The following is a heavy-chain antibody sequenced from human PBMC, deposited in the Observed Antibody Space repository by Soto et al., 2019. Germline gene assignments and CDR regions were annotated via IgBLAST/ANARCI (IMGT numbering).Heavy chain of an antibody. J-gene: IGHJ6*02. D-gene: IGHD3-10*01. Sequence: VASVKVSCKASGYTFTSYGISWVRQAPGQGLEWMGWISAYNGNTNYAQKLQGRVTMTTDTSTSTAYMELRSLRSDDTAVYYCARDWYYGSGSYYRAYGMDVWGQGTTVTVSS. CDR3: ARDWYYGSGSYYRAYGMDV. CDR1: GYTFTSYG. CDR2: ISAYNGNT. V-gene: IGHV1-18*01.